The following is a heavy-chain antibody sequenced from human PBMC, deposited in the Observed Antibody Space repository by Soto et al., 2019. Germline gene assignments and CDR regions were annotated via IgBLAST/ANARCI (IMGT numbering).Heavy chain of an antibody. V-gene: IGHV3-23*01. CDR1: GFTFSSYA. J-gene: IGHJ4*02. CDR2: ISGSGGST. CDR3: AKDLYDAPIAVAGNGYY. Sequence: EVQLLESGGGLVQPGGSLRLSCAASGFTFSSYAMSWVRQAPGKGLEWVSAISGSGGSTYYADSVKGRFTISRDNSKNTLYLQMNSLRAEDTSVYYCAKDLYDAPIAVAGNGYYWGQGTLVTVSS. D-gene: IGHD6-19*01.